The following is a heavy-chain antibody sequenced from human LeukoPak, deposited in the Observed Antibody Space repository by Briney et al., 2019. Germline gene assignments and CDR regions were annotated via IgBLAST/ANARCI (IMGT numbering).Heavy chain of an antibody. V-gene: IGHV3-11*01. D-gene: IGHD6-13*01. Sequence: GGSLRLSCAASGFTFSDYYMSWIRQAPRKGLEWVSYISSSGSTIYYADSVKGRFTISRDNAKNSLYLQMNSLRAEDTAVYYCARDGGYSSSWYRGQINDDAFDIWGQGTLVTVSS. J-gene: IGHJ3*02. CDR2: ISSSGSTI. CDR3: ARDGGYSSSWYRGQINDDAFDI. CDR1: GFTFSDYY.